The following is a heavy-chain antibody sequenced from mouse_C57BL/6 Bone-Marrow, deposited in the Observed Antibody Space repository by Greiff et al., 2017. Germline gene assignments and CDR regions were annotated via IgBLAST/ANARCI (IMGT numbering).Heavy chain of an antibody. Sequence: VQLQESGAELVRPGASVKLSCTASGFNIKDDYMHWVKQRPEQGLEWIGWIDPENGDTEYASKFQGKATITADTSSNTAYLQLSSLTSEDTAVYYCTFHYYGRSPGFAYWGQGTLVTVSA. CDR2: IDPENGDT. CDR3: TFHYYGRSPGFAY. J-gene: IGHJ3*01. V-gene: IGHV14-4*01. CDR1: GFNIKDDY. D-gene: IGHD1-1*01.